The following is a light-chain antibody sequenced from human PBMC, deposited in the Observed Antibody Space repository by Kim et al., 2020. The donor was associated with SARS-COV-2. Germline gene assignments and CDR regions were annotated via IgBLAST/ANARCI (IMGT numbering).Light chain of an antibody. CDR2: GAS. V-gene: IGKV3-15*01. J-gene: IGKJ2*01. Sequence: EIVMTQSPATLSVSPGETVTLSCRASQTISTTLAWYQHRPGQAPRLLIYGASTRATGIPARFSGSGSGREFTLTISSLQSEDIAVYYCHKYINWPDTFGQGTKLEI. CDR1: QTISTT. CDR3: HKYINWPDT.